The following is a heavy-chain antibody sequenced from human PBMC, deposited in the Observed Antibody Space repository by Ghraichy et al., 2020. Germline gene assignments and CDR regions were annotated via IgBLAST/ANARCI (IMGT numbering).Heavy chain of an antibody. Sequence: GGSLRLSCAASGFTFDDYAMHWVRQAPGKGLEWVSLISGDGGSTYYADSVKGRFTISRDNSKNSLYLQMNSLRTEDTALYYCAKEFYDFWSGYFLGGGIGYWGQGTLVTVSS. CDR3: AKEFYDFWSGYFLGGGIGY. D-gene: IGHD3-3*01. CDR1: GFTFDDYA. CDR2: ISGDGGST. V-gene: IGHV3-43*02. J-gene: IGHJ4*02.